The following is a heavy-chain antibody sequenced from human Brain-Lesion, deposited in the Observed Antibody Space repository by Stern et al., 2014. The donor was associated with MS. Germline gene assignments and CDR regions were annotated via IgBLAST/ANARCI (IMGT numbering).Heavy chain of an antibody. CDR1: GFTFDDYA. CDR3: ARDITGSSAYFAY. J-gene: IGHJ4*02. Sequence: VESGRSLRLSCAAFGFTFDDYAMHWVRQAPGKGLAWVAGISWNSGTIGYADSVKGRFTTSRDNAYSSLYLQMNSLRPEDTALYYCARDITGSSAYFAYWGQGTLVTVSS. D-gene: IGHD1-14*01. V-gene: IGHV3-9*01. CDR2: ISWNSGTI.